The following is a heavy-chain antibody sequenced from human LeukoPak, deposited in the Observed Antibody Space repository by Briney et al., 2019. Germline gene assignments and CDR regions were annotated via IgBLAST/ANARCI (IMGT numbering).Heavy chain of an antibody. J-gene: IGHJ4*02. V-gene: IGHV4-38-2*02. CDR1: GYSISSGYY. Sequence: PSETLSLTCTVSGYSISSGYYWGWIRQPPGKGLEWIGSIYHSGSTYYNPSLKSRATISVATSKNQFSLKLSSVTAADTAVYYCARQRRYSQKLYYFDYWGQGTLVTVSS. CDR3: ARQRRYSQKLYYFDY. CDR2: IYHSGST. D-gene: IGHD2-21*01.